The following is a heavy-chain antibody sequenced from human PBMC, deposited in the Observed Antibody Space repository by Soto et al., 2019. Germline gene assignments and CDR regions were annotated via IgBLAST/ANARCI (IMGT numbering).Heavy chain of an antibody. CDR3: ARGPSSLTRVDY. J-gene: IGHJ4*02. CDR2: ISCGGSNK. V-gene: IGHV3-30-3*01. D-gene: IGHD2-2*01. Sequence: GGSLRLSCAASGFTFSSYAMHWVRQAPGKGLERVAVISCGGSNKYFADSVKGRFTISRDNSKNTLYLQMNSLRAEDTAVYYWARGPSSLTRVDYWGQGTLVTVSS. CDR1: GFTFSSYA.